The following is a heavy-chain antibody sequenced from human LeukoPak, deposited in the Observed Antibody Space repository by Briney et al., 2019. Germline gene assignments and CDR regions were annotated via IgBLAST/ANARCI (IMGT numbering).Heavy chain of an antibody. CDR2: ISASGGTT. D-gene: IGHD5/OR15-5a*01. J-gene: IGHJ4*02. Sequence: PGGSLRLSCTASGFTFSTYTMTWVRQAPGKGLEWGSGISASGGTTYYADSGKGRFTISRDNSRNTLVLQMNSLRVEDTAAYYCARSAMRIYLAPKTDYWGQGTPVTVSS. V-gene: IGHV3-23*01. CDR3: ARSAMRIYLAPKTDY. CDR1: GFTFSTYT.